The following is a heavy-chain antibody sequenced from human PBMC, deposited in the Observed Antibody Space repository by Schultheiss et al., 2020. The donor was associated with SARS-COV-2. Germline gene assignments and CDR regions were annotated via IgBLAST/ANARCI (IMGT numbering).Heavy chain of an antibody. Sequence: GGSLRLSCAASGFTFSDYYMSWIRQAPGKGLEWVANIKQDGSEKTYVDSVKGRFTISRDNAKNSLYLQMNSLRAEDTAVYYCVRDPADRPELFDYWGQGTLVTVSS. CDR2: IKQDGSEK. J-gene: IGHJ4*02. CDR1: GFTFSDYY. CDR3: VRDPADRPELFDY. V-gene: IGHV3-7*03. D-gene: IGHD2-2*01.